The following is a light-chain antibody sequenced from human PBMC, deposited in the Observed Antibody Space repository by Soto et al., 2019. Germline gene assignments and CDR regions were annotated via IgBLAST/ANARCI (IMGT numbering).Light chain of an antibody. CDR1: QSVSSSY. CDR2: GAS. CDR3: QQRSNWWT. J-gene: IGKJ1*01. V-gene: IGKV3D-20*02. Sequence: EIVLTQCPGTLSFSPGERSTLSCRASQSVSSSYLAWYQQKPCQAPRLLIYGASSRATGIPARFSSSGSGTDFTLTISSLEPEDFAVYYCQQRSNWWTFGQGTKVDIK.